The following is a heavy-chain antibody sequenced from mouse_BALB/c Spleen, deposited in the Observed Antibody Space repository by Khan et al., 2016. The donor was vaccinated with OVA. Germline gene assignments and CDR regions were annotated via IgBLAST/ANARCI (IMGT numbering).Heavy chain of an antibody. CDR2: IRYSGNT. D-gene: IGHD1-1*02. J-gene: IGHJ2*01. CDR1: GYSITSDYA. CDR3: ARSYGGDFDY. Sequence: EVKLLESGPGLVKPSQSLSLTCTVTGYSITSDYAWNWIRQFPGNKLEWMGYIRYSGNTKYNPSLKSRISITRDTSANQFFLQLNSVTIEDTATYYCARSYGGDFDYWGQGTTLTVSS. V-gene: IGHV3-2*02.